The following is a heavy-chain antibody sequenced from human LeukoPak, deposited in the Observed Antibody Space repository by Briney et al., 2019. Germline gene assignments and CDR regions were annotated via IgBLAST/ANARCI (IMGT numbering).Heavy chain of an antibody. CDR3: ARDRRGVDGSGSYYYYMDV. CDR1: GGSISSYY. D-gene: IGHD3-10*01. J-gene: IGHJ6*03. V-gene: IGHV4-4*07. Sequence: SETLSLTCTVSGGSISSYYWSWIQQPAGKGLEWIGRIYISGSTNYNPSLKSRVTMSVDTSKNQFSLKLSSVTAADTAVYYCARDRRGVDGSGSYYYYMDVWGKGTTVTVSS. CDR2: IYISGST.